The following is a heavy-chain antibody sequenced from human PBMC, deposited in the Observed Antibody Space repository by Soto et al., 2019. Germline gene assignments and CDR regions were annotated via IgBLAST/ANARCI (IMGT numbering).Heavy chain of an antibody. CDR3: ARLGGVTTSDYYYGMDV. J-gene: IGHJ6*02. Sequence: GGSLRLSCAASGFTFSSYAMHWVRQAPGKGLEWVAVISYDGSNKYYADSVKGRFTISRDNSKNTLYLQMNSLRAEDTAVYYCARLGGVTTSDYYYGMDVWGQGTTVTSP. CDR1: GFTFSSYA. D-gene: IGHD4-17*01. CDR2: ISYDGSNK. V-gene: IGHV3-30-3*01.